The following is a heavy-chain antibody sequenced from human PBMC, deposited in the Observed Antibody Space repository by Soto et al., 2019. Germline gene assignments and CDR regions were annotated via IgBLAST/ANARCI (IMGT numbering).Heavy chain of an antibody. CDR3: AKDPPPKQFLCAFNI. V-gene: IGHV3-23*01. Sequence: GGSLRLSCAASGFTFSSYSMSWVRQAPGKGLEWVSAISGSGGSTYYADSVKGRFTISRDNSKNTLYLQMKSLRAEDTALYYCAKDPPPKQFLCAFNIWGQGKMVTVSS. J-gene: IGHJ3*02. CDR1: GFTFSSYS. CDR2: ISGSGGST.